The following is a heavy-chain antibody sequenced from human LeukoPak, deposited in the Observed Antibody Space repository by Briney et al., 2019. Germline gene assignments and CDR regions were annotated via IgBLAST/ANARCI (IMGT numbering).Heavy chain of an antibody. V-gene: IGHV3-66*02. CDR2: FWIDETT. Sequence: PGGSLRRSCVASGFTVSDTYMSWVRQAPGKGLECVSVFWIDETTHHADSVKGRFTISRDSSKNTLYLQMNSLRPEDTAVYYCARKYGDYWGQGTLVTVSS. CDR1: GFTVSDTY. J-gene: IGHJ4*02. CDR3: ARKYGDY. D-gene: IGHD4-17*01.